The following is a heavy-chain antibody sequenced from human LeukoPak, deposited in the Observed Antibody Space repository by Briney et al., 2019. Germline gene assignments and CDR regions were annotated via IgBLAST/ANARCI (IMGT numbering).Heavy chain of an antibody. D-gene: IGHD3-22*01. CDR3: ARQFYYDSSGYYYAEGDAFDI. V-gene: IGHV5-51*01. CDR1: GYSFTSYW. Sequence: GESLKISRKGSGYSFTSYWIGWVRQMPGKGLKWMGIIYPGDSDTRYSPSFQGQVTISADKSISTAYLQWSSLKASDTAMYYCARQFYYDSSGYYYAEGDAFDIWGQGTMVTVSS. CDR2: IYPGDSDT. J-gene: IGHJ3*02.